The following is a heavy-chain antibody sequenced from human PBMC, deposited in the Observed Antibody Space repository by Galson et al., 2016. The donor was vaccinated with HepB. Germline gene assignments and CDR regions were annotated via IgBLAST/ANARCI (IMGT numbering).Heavy chain of an antibody. Sequence: SLRLSCAASGFTFIIYYMHWARRAPGRGLEFVSAISSDGGTTYYADSVRGRFTISRDNSKKTLYLQMSSLRPEDTAVYYCVKDRSIRVADYFDSWGQGTLVTVS. CDR1: GFTFIIYY. CDR2: ISSDGGTT. V-gene: IGHV3-64D*06. D-gene: IGHD6-19*01. CDR3: VKDRSIRVADYFDS. J-gene: IGHJ4*02.